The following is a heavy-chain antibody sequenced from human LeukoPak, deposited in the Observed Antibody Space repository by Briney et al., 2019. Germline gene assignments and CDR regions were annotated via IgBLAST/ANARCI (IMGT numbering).Heavy chain of an antibody. V-gene: IGHV3-23*01. Sequence: GGSLRLSCAASGYTFSSYAVSWVRQAPGKGLEWVSGISGSGGTTSYADSVKGRFTISRDNSKNTLHMQMNSLRAEDTAVYYCAKIRPPAYDIWGQGTMVTVSS. CDR2: ISGSGGTT. CDR1: GYTFSSYA. CDR3: AKIRPPAYDI. D-gene: IGHD3-3*02. J-gene: IGHJ3*02.